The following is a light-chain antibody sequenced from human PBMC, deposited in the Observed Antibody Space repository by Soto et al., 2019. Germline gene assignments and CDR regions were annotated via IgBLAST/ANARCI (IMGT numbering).Light chain of an antibody. CDR2: AAS. Sequence: DIQLTQSPSFLSASVGDIVTITFRASQGISSFLAWYQQKPGTAPNLLIYAASTLQSGVPSRFNGSGSGTEFTLTISSLQPEDFATYYCQQFNNYPLTFGGGTKVDI. CDR1: QGISSF. V-gene: IGKV1-9*01. J-gene: IGKJ4*01. CDR3: QQFNNYPLT.